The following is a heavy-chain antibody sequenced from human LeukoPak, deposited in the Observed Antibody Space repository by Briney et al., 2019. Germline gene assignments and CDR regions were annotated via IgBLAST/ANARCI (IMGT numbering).Heavy chain of an antibody. CDR2: INGDGSIT. CDR1: GFTFSNYW. D-gene: IGHD2-2*01. V-gene: IGHV3-74*03. J-gene: IGHJ4*02. CDR3: ARSPCCSSTSCYREFDY. Sequence: GGSLRLSCAASGFTFSNYWIHWVRQAPGKGLVWVSRINGDGSITMYADSVKGRFTISRDNAKNTLYLQMNSLRAEDTAIYYCARSPCCSSTSCYREFDYWGQGALVTVSS.